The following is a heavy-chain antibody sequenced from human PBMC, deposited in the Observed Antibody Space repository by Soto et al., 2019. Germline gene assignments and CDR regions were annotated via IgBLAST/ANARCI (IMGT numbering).Heavy chain of an antibody. CDR1: GFTFSSYA. Sequence: GGSLRLSCAASGFTFSSYAMHWFRQAPGKGLEWVAVISYDGSNKYYADSVKGRFTISGDNSKNTLYLQMNSLRAEDTAVYYCAKDPPPFGPPDYWGQGTLVTVSS. CDR3: AKDPPPFGPPDY. D-gene: IGHD3-10*01. CDR2: ISYDGSNK. J-gene: IGHJ4*02. V-gene: IGHV3-30-3*01.